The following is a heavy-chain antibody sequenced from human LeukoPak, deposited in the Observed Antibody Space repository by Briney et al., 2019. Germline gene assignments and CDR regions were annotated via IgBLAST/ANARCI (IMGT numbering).Heavy chain of an antibody. CDR3: AKDWDSSIYYFDY. CDR1: GFTFDDYA. J-gene: IGHJ4*02. Sequence: GGSLRLSCAASGFTFDDYAMHWVRQAPGKGLEWVSGISWNSGSIGYADSVKGRFTISRDNAKNSLYLQMNSLRAEDTALYYCAKDWDSSIYYFDYWGQGTLVTVSP. D-gene: IGHD6-13*01. CDR2: ISWNSGSI. V-gene: IGHV3-9*01.